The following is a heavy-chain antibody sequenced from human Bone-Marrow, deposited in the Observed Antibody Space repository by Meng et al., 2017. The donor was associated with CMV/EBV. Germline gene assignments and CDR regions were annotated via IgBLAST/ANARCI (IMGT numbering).Heavy chain of an antibody. V-gene: IGHV1-46*01. CDR3: ARDRPDIVVVPAGNYYYYYGMDV. CDR1: GYTFTSYY. Sequence: ASVKVSCKASGYTFTSYYMHWVRQAPGQGLEWMGIINPSGGSTSYAQKFQGRVTMTRDTSTSTVYMELSSLRSEDTAVYYCARDRPDIVVVPAGNYYYYYGMDVWAQGTSATFSS. D-gene: IGHD2-2*01. J-gene: IGHJ6*02. CDR2: INPSGGST.